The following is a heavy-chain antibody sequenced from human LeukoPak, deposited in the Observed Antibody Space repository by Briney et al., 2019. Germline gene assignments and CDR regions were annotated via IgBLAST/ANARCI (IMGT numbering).Heavy chain of an antibody. V-gene: IGHV1-69*04. CDR3: ARDPNSGSYY. CDR1: GGTFSSYA. Sequence: SVKVSCKASGGTFSSYAISWVRQAPGQGLEWMGRIIPILGTANYAQKFQGRVTITADKSTSTAYMELSSLRSEDTAVYYCARDPNSGSYYWGQGTLVTVSS. CDR2: IIPILGTA. D-gene: IGHD1-26*01. J-gene: IGHJ4*02.